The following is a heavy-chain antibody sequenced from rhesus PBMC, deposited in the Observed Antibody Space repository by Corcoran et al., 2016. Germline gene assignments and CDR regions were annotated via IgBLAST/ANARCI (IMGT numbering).Heavy chain of an antibody. CDR3: AMNYCSGSGCYGYFDY. CDR1: GDSFSRYL. CDR2: INGKSGSN. J-gene: IGHJ4*01. D-gene: IGHD2-21*01. V-gene: IGHV4-80*01. Sequence: QVQLQESGPGLVKPSETLSLTCAVSGDSFSRYLWSWIRPPPGKGLEWFGGINGKSGSNEHNPSPKSRVTISKDASKNQLSLKLSALTAADTAGYYCAMNYCSGSGCYGYFDYWGKGVLVTVSS.